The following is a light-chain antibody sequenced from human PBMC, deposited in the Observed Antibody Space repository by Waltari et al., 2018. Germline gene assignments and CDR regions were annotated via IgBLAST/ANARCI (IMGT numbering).Light chain of an antibody. Sequence: QSALTQPASVSGSLGQSITISCTGPSSDVGGSTYVSWYQQHPGKVPKLMIYEVSNRPSGISDRFSGSKSGNTASLTISGLQAEDEAYYYCSSDRTSSIWVFGGGTKLTVL. J-gene: IGLJ3*02. CDR2: EVS. V-gene: IGLV2-14*01. CDR1: SSDVGGSTY. CDR3: SSDRTSSIWV.